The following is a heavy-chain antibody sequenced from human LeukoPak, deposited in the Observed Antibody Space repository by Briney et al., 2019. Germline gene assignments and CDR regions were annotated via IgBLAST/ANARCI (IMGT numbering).Heavy chain of an antibody. Sequence: ASVTVSCKASGYTFTSNYMHWVRQAPGQGLEWMGMINPSSGSPRYAKTVQGRVTMTRDTSTSTVYMEMSSLRSEDTAVYYCARARGRTMLIDDWGQGTLVTVSS. J-gene: IGHJ4*02. CDR1: GYTFTSNY. CDR2: INPSSGSP. V-gene: IGHV1-46*01. D-gene: IGHD1-7*01. CDR3: ARARGRTMLIDD.